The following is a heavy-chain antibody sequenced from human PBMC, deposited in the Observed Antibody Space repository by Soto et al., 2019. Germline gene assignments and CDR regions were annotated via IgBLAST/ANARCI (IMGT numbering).Heavy chain of an antibody. D-gene: IGHD3-16*02. J-gene: IGHJ4*02. CDR1: GYTFTSYG. V-gene: IGHV1-18*01. CDR2: ISAYNGNT. CDR3: ARDTGHYDYIWGSYRSASYDY. Sequence: ASVKVSCKASGYTFTSYGISWVRQAPGQGREWMGWISAYNGNTNYAQKLQGRVTMTTDTSTSTAYMELRSLRSDDTAVYYCARDTGHYDYIWGSYRSASYDYWGQGTLVTVSS.